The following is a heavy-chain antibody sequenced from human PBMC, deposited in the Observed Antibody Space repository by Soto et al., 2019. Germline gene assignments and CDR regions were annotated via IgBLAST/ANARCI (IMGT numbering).Heavy chain of an antibody. V-gene: IGHV3-49*04. J-gene: IGHJ6*02. CDR1: GFTCGDYA. CDR2: IRSKAYGGTT. Sequence: GGSLRLSCTASGFTCGDYAMSCVRQTPGKGLEWVDFIRSKAYGGTTEYAASVKGRFTISRDDSKSIAYLQMNSLKTEDTAVYYCTRYSIGLDYYYRMDVRGQGTTVSVSS. D-gene: IGHD6-19*01. CDR3: TRYSIGLDYYYRMDV.